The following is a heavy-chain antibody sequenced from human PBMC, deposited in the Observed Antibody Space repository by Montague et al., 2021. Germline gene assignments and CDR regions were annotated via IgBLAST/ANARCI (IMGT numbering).Heavy chain of an antibody. J-gene: IGHJ6*03. CDR1: GFTFSSYW. V-gene: IGHV3-7*01. CDR2: IGDDGVET. CDR3: GVSPRRGGMDV. Sequence: SLRLSCAASGFTFSSYWMSWVRQAPGKGLEWVANIGDDGVETYYVDSVKGRFTVSRDNAKSSLYLRMNSLRAEDTAVYYCGVSPRRGGMDVWGKGTTVTVSS.